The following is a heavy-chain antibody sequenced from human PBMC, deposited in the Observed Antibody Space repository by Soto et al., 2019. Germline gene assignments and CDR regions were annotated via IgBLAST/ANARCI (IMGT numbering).Heavy chain of an antibody. Sequence: QVQLVESGGGVVQPGTSLRLSCAASGFSFRDYGMHWVRQAPGKGLEWVAVIWYDGTNKNYAESVEGRFTLSRDNSKNPLFLHMNSLRDEDTAVYHCVRGRLFYPEPNMDVWGKGTTVIVSS. CDR1: GFSFRDYG. CDR2: IWYDGTNK. D-gene: IGHD3-9*01. V-gene: IGHV3-33*01. J-gene: IGHJ6*03. CDR3: VRGRLFYPEPNMDV.